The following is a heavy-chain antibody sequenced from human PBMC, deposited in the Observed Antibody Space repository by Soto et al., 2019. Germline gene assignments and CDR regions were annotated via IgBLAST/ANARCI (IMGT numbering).Heavy chain of an antibody. CDR1: GFTFSSYG. J-gene: IGHJ6*02. CDR2: ISYDGSNK. D-gene: IGHD6-13*01. Sequence: GGSLRLSCAASGFTFSSYGMHWVRQAPGKGLEWVAVISYDGSNKYYADSVKGRFTISRDNSKNTLYLQMNSLRAEDTAVYYCAKSRASYSSSWYTIYYYYGMDVWGQGTTVTVSS. V-gene: IGHV3-30*18. CDR3: AKSRASYSSSWYTIYYYYGMDV.